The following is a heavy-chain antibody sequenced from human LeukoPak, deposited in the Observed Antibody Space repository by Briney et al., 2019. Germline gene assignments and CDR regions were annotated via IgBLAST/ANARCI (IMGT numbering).Heavy chain of an antibody. CDR1: GGSISSSSYY. CDR2: IYYSGST. Sequence: SETLSLTCTVSGGSISSSSYYWGWIRQPPGKGLEWIGSIYYSGSTYYNPSLKSRVTISVDTSKNQFSLKLSSVTAADTAVYYCARHGGSRRVRGVSGAFDIWGQGTMVTVSS. V-gene: IGHV4-39*01. D-gene: IGHD3-10*01. CDR3: ARHGGSRRVRGVSGAFDI. J-gene: IGHJ3*02.